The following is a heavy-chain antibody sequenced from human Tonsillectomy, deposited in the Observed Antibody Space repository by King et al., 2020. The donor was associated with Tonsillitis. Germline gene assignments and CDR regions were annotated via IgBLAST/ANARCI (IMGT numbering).Heavy chain of an antibody. CDR2: IRSKGNSYAT. J-gene: IGHJ4*02. CDR1: GFTFSDSA. CDR3: TRRGEATTGVTASFDF. D-gene: IGHD4-23*01. V-gene: IGHV3-73*02. Sequence: VQLVESGGGLVQPGGSLKLSCAASGFTFSDSAIHWVRQASGKGLEWVGRIRSKGNSYATAYAASVRGRFTVSREDSENTAYLQMNSLKTEDTAVYYCTRRGEATTGVTASFDFWGQGTLVTVSS.